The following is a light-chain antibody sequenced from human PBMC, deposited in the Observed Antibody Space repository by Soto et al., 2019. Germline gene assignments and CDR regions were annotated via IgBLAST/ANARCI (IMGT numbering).Light chain of an antibody. CDR2: GVS. CDR1: QSVTSRY. Sequence: DNVLTQSPGTLSLSPGERATLSCRATQSVTSRYFAWYQQKPGQAPRLLIYGVSSRATDIPDRFSGSGSGTDFTLTISRLEPEDFVVYYCQQYSSLPHTFGQGTKLEVK. J-gene: IGKJ2*01. CDR3: QQYSSLPHT. V-gene: IGKV3-20*01.